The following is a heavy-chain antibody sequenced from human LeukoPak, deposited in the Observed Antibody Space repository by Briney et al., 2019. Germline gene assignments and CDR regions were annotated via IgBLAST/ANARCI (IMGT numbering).Heavy chain of an antibody. D-gene: IGHD6-19*01. J-gene: IGHJ1*01. Sequence: GESLKISCKGSGYSFTSYWISWVRQMPGKGLEWMGVICPGDSDTRYSPSFQGQVTISVDKSNSTAYLQWSSLKASDTAMYYCARRDYTSGRTYFHHWGQGTLVTVSS. CDR3: ARRDYTSGRTYFHH. CDR1: GYSFTSYW. V-gene: IGHV5-51*01. CDR2: ICPGDSDT.